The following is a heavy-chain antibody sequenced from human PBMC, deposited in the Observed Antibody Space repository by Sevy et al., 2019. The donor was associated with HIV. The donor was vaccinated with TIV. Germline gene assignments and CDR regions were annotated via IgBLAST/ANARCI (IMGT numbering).Heavy chain of an antibody. CDR2: ISSLGGTV. Sequence: GGSLRLSCAASGFTFSRHSMNWVRQTPGKGLEWVAFISSLGGTVYYADSVTGRFTISRDNARNSLSLQMNTLRDEDTAVYFCAEDGASLRAHEPDGYFPIDYWGQGTLVTVSS. J-gene: IGHJ4*02. CDR3: AEDGASLRAHEPDGYFPIDY. V-gene: IGHV3-48*02. D-gene: IGHD4-17*01. CDR1: GFTFSRHS.